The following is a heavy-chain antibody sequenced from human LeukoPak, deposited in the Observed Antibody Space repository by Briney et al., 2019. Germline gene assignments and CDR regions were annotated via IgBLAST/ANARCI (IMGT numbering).Heavy chain of an antibody. CDR2: ISWNSGSI. CDR1: GFTFDDYA. Sequence: GRSLRLSCAASGFTFDDYAMHWVRQAPGKGLEWVSGISWNSGSIGYADSVKGRFTISRDNAKNTLYLQVNSLRAEDTAVYYCARTEYCSPTSCKYASFWGQGTMVTVSS. V-gene: IGHV3-9*01. D-gene: IGHD2-2*01. J-gene: IGHJ3*01. CDR3: ARTEYCSPTSCKYASF.